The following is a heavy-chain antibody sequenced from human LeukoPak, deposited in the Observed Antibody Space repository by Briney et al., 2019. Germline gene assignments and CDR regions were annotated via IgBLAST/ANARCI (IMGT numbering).Heavy chain of an antibody. CDR3: AKEFRSGYYFPWFDP. CDR1: GFTFDDYA. D-gene: IGHD3-22*01. CDR2: ISWNSGSI. Sequence: GGSLRLSCAASGFTFDDYAMHWVRQAPGKGLEWVSGISWNSGSIGYADSVKGRFTISRDNAKNSLYLQMNSLRAEDTALYYRAKEFRSGYYFPWFDPWGQGTLVTVSS. J-gene: IGHJ5*02. V-gene: IGHV3-9*01.